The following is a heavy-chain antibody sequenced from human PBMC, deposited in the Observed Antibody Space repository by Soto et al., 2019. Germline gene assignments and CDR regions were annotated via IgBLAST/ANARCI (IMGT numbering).Heavy chain of an antibody. Sequence: PGGSLRLSCAASGFTFSSYWMSWVRQAPGKGLEWVANIKQDGSEKYYVDSVKGRFTISRDNAKNSLYLQMNSLRAEDTAVYYCARPLGRDGYNYFDYWGQGTLVTVS. V-gene: IGHV3-7*03. CDR1: GFTFSSYW. CDR2: IKQDGSEK. J-gene: IGHJ4*02. CDR3: ARPLGRDGYNYFDY. D-gene: IGHD5-12*01.